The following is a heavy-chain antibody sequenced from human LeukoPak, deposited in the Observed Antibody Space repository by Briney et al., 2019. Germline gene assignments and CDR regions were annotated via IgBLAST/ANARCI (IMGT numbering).Heavy chain of an antibody. CDR2: FDPEDGET. V-gene: IGHV1-24*01. CDR1: GYTLTELS. Sequence: ASVTVSCKVSGYTLTELSMHWVRQAPGKGLEGMGGFDPEDGETIYAQKFQGRVTMTEDTSTDTAYMELSSLRSEDTAVYYCATRYYDSSGYHNWFDPWGQGTLVTVSS. CDR3: ATRYYDSSGYHNWFDP. J-gene: IGHJ5*02. D-gene: IGHD3-22*01.